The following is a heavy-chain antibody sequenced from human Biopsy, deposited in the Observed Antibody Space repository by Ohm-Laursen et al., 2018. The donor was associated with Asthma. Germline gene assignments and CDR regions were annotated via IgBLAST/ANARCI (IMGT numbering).Heavy chain of an antibody. CDR3: ARAVDYSHYYGIDV. CDR1: GYTFNSAG. Sequence: ASVKVSCKTSGYTFNSAGITWVRQAPGQGLEWMGWISVYNGNTKVAQKLQDRVTMITDTSTSTAYMELRSLRSDDTAVYFCARAVDYSHYYGIDVWGQGTRVTFS. D-gene: IGHD3-10*01. V-gene: IGHV1-18*01. CDR2: ISVYNGNT. J-gene: IGHJ6*02.